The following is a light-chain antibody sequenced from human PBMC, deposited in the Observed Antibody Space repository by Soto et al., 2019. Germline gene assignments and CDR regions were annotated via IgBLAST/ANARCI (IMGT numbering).Light chain of an antibody. V-gene: IGKV3-20*01. Sequence: ETVLTHSPGALSLSPWEIATLSCRASQSVSDTHVAWYQQRPGQAPRLLIYDASRRDIGVPDRFSGSGSGTGFTPTISGLEPEDFAGYFCHQYGMSPQTFGQGTKVDIK. CDR1: QSVSDTH. J-gene: IGKJ1*01. CDR3: HQYGMSPQT. CDR2: DAS.